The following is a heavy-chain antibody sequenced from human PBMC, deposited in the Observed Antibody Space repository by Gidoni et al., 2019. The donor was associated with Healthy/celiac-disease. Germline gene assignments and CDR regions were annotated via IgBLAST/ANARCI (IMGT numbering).Heavy chain of an antibody. CDR1: GYTFTSYG. D-gene: IGHD5-12*01. CDR2: ISAYNGNT. CDR3: ARDPGALPTTHYYYYYGMDV. Sequence: QVQLVQSGAEVKKPGASVKVSCKASGYTFTSYGISWVRQAPGQGLEWMGWISAYNGNTNYAQKLQGRVTMTTDTSTSTAYMELRSLRSDDTAVYYWARDPGALPTTHYYYYYGMDVWGQGTTVTVSS. V-gene: IGHV1-18*01. J-gene: IGHJ6*02.